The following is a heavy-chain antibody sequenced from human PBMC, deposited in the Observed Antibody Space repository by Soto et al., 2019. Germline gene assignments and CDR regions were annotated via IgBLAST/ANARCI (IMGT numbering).Heavy chain of an antibody. D-gene: IGHD5-12*01. V-gene: IGHV3-9*01. CDR1: GFNFDEYA. Sequence: GGSLRLSCAASGFNFDEYAMHWVRQIQGKGLEMVSGISWESGSIGYADSVKGRFSISRDNANNSLYLQMNSLRAEDPAFYYCVKDPDEDVGYDLHYFNYWGLGT. CDR2: ISWESGSI. CDR3: VKDPDEDVGYDLHYFNY. J-gene: IGHJ4*02.